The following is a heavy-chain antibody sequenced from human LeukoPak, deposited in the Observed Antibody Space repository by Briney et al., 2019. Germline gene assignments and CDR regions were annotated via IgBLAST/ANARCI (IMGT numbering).Heavy chain of an antibody. CDR3: ARMWERGYFDY. V-gene: IGHV3-64*01. J-gene: IGHJ4*02. CDR1: GFTFSSYW. D-gene: IGHD1-26*01. Sequence: GGSLRLSCAASGFTFSSYWMHWVRQAPGKGLEYVSAISSNGGSTYYANSVKGRFTISRDNSKNTLYLQMGSLRAEDMAVYYGARMWERGYFDYWGQGTRVTVPS. CDR2: ISSNGGST.